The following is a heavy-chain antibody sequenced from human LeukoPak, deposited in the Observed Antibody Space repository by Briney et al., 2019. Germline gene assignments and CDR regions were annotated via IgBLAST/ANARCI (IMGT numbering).Heavy chain of an antibody. CDR1: GFTFSSYA. CDR3: ARHGDYGGYYFDY. J-gene: IGHJ4*02. Sequence: PGGSLRLSCAASGFTFSSYAMSWVRQAPGKGLEWVSVIYSGGNTYYADSVKGRFTISRDNSKNTLYLQMNSLRAEDTAVYYCARHGDYGGYYFDYWGQGTLVTVSS. V-gene: IGHV3-53*01. D-gene: IGHD4-23*01. CDR2: IYSGGNT.